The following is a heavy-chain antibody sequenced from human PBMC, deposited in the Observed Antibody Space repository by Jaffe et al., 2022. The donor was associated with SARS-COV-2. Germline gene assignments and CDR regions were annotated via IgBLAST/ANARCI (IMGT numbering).Heavy chain of an antibody. CDR2: ISSSGSTI. J-gene: IGHJ4*02. Sequence: EVQLVESGGGLVQPGGSLRLSCAASGFTFSSYEMNWVRQAPGKGLEWVSYISSSGSTIYYADSVKGRFTISRDNAKNSLYLQMNSLRAEDTAVYYCARDSTVTTFDYWGQGTLVTVSS. CDR3: ARDSTVTTFDY. CDR1: GFTFSSYE. V-gene: IGHV3-48*03. D-gene: IGHD4-17*01.